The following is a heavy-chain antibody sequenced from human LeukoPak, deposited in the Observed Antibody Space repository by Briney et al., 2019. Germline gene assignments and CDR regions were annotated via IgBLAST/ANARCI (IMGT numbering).Heavy chain of an antibody. CDR2: MNPNSGNT. J-gene: IGHJ4*02. CDR1: GYTFTSYD. CDR3: ARVAPGRHSPSSYGDYVLGWLDYVASDY. D-gene: IGHD4-17*01. V-gene: IGHV1-8*01. Sequence: GASVKVSCKASGYTFTSYDINWVRQATGQGLEWMGWMNPNSGNTGYAQKFQGRVTMTRNTSISTAYMELSSLRSEDTAVYYCARVAPGRHSPSSYGDYVLGWLDYVASDYWGQGTLVSVSS.